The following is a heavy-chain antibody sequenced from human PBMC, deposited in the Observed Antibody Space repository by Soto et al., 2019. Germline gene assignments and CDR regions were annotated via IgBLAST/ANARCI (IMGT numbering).Heavy chain of an antibody. J-gene: IGHJ4*02. V-gene: IGHV4-34*01. CDR3: ARVLLPVAGTSALDY. Sequence: QVQLQQWGAGLLKPSETLSLTCAVYGGSFSGYYWSWIRQPPGKGLEWIGEINHSGSTNYNPSLKSRVTISVDTSKNQFSLKLSSVTAADTAVYYCARVLLPVAGTSALDYWGQGTLVTVSS. CDR1: GGSFSGYY. D-gene: IGHD6-19*01. CDR2: INHSGST.